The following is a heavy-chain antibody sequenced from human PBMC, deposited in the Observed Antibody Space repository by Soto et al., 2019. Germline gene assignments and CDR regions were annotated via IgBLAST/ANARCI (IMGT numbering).Heavy chain of an antibody. CDR3: ARAFPWFDP. V-gene: IGHV4-30-2*01. Sequence: NPSETLSLTCAVSGGSISSGGYSWSWIRQPPGKGLEWIGYIYHSGSTYYNPSLKSRVTISVDRSKNQFSLKLSSVTAADTAVYYCARAFPWFDPWGQGTLVTVSS. CDR1: GGSISSGGYS. J-gene: IGHJ5*02. CDR2: IYHSGST.